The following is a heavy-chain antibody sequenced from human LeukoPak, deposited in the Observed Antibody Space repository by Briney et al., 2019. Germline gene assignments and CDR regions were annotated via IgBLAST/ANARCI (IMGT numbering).Heavy chain of an antibody. V-gene: IGHV2-5*02. CDR1: GFSLSTRGVG. CDR2: IYWDDDK. Sequence: SGPTLVNPTQTLTLTCTFSGFSLSTRGVGVGWIRQPPGKALEWLALIYWDDDKRYSPSLKSRLTITKDTSKNQVVLTMTNMDPVDTATYYCAHRAYYYDSSGYYFDYWGQGTLVTVSS. CDR3: AHRAYYYDSSGYYFDY. J-gene: IGHJ4*02. D-gene: IGHD3-22*01.